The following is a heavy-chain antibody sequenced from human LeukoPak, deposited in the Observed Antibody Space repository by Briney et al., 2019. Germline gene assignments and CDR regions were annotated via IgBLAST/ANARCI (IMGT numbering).Heavy chain of an antibody. Sequence: GGSLRLSCAASGFTFSSYSMNWVRQAPGKGLEWVSYISSSSSTIYYADSVKGRFTISRDNAKNSLYLQMNSLRAEDTAVYYCARDVPAGINWSDPWGQGTLVTVSS. CDR3: ARDVPAGINWSDP. CDR1: GFTFSSYS. J-gene: IGHJ5*02. D-gene: IGHD2-2*01. CDR2: ISSSSSTI. V-gene: IGHV3-48*01.